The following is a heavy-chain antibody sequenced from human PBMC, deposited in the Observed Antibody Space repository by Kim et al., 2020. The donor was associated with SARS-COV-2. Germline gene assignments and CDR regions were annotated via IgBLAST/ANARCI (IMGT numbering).Heavy chain of an antibody. CDR1: GFTFDDYA. CDR3: AKESGYLTRRSHYFDY. D-gene: IGHD5-12*01. V-gene: IGHV3-9*01. CDR2: ISWNSGSI. Sequence: GGSLRLSCAASGFTFDDYAMHWVRQAPGKGLEWVSGISWNSGSIGYADSVKGRFTISRDNAKNSLYLQMNSLRAEDTAMYYCAKESGYLTRRSHYFDYWG. J-gene: IGHJ4*01.